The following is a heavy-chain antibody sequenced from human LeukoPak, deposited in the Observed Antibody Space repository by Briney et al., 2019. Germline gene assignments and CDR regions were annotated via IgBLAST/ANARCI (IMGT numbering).Heavy chain of an antibody. J-gene: IGHJ3*02. Sequence: PSETLSLTCTVSGYSISSGYYWGWIRQPPGKGLEWIGSIYHSGSTYYNPSLKSRVTISVDTSKNQFSLKLSSVTAADTAVYYCAFHLGYSYALDAFDIWGQGTMVTVSS. CDR3: AFHLGYSYALDAFDI. V-gene: IGHV4-38-2*02. CDR1: GYSISSGYY. CDR2: IYHSGST. D-gene: IGHD5-18*01.